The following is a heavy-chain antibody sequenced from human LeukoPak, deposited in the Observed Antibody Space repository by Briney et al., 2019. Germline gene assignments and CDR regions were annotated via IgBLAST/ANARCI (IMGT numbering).Heavy chain of an antibody. CDR3: ARHMVRGVIINNWFDP. J-gene: IGHJ5*02. D-gene: IGHD3-10*01. CDR2: IIPILGIA. CDR1: GGTFSSYA. Sequence: SVKVSCKASGGTFSSYAISWVRQAPGQGLEWMGRIIPILGIANYAQKFQGRVTITADKSTSTAYMELSSLRSEDTAVYYCARHMVRGVIINNWFDPWGQGTLVTVSS. V-gene: IGHV1-69*04.